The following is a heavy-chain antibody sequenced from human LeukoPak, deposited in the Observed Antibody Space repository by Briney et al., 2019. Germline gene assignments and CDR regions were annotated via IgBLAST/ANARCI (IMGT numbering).Heavy chain of an antibody. CDR1: GYSFTTYW. J-gene: IGHJ4*02. CDR2: IYPGDSDT. D-gene: IGHD6-6*01. Sequence: GESLKISCKGSGYSFTTYWIGWVRQMPGKGLEWMGIIYPGDSDTRYSPSFQGQVTISTDKSISTAYLQWSSLKASDTAMYYCARGGSIAARPIDYWGQGTLVTVSS. CDR3: ARGGSIAARPIDY. V-gene: IGHV5-51*01.